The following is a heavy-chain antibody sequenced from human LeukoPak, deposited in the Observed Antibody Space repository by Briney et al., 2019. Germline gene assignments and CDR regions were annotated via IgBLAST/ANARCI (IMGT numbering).Heavy chain of an antibody. CDR2: ISSVRPTT. V-gene: IGHV3-48*04. Sequence: GGSLRLSCAASGFTFSNYGMNWVRQAPGSGLQWVSYISSVRPTTNYAASGRGPFTVSRDNASSSLYFQMTNLRVDATGVYYCAGGGTARPDSWGQGTLVTVSS. CDR3: AGGGTARPDS. D-gene: IGHD6-6*01. CDR1: GFTFSNYG. J-gene: IGHJ4*02.